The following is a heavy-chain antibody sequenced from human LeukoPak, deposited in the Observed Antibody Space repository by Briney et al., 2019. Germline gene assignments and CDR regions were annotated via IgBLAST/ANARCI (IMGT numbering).Heavy chain of an antibody. J-gene: IGHJ6*03. CDR3: ARERGTTGTVPYYYYYYMDV. Sequence: ASVKVSCKASGVTFSSYAISWVRQAPGQGLEWMGGIIPIFGTANYAQKLQGRVTITTDESTSTAYMELSSLRSEDTAVYYCARERGTTGTVPYYYYYYMDVWGKGTTVTVSS. D-gene: IGHD1-1*01. V-gene: IGHV1-69*05. CDR2: IIPIFGTA. CDR1: GVTFSSYA.